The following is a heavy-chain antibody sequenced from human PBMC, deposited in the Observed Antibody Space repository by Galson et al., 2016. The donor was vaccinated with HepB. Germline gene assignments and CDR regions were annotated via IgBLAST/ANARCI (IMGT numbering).Heavy chain of an antibody. CDR2: IKNKVSGETT. D-gene: IGHD3-16*01. CDR3: TTDGRYVMTNPSIY. CDR1: GLTFSAHW. V-gene: IGHV3-15*07. J-gene: IGHJ4*02. Sequence: SLRLSCAASGLTFSAHWMTWVRQAPGKGLEWVGRIKNKVSGETTDYAAPVKGRFTISRDDSKSTLYLQMDSLTSEDTAVYYCTTDGRYVMTNPSIYWGRGTLVTVSS.